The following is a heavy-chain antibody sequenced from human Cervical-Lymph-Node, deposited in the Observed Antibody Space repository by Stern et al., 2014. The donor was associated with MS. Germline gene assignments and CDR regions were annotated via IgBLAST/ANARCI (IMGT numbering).Heavy chain of an antibody. CDR1: GGSISSGGYY. D-gene: IGHD3-16*01. CDR2: IYYSGNT. CDR3: ARDRRLGLAN. J-gene: IGHJ4*02. V-gene: IGHV4-31*03. Sequence: VQLVESGPGLVKPSQTLSLTCTVSGGSISSGGYYWNWIRQHPGKGLEWIGSIYYSGNTNYNPSLNSRATVSVDTSKNQFSLKLNYVSAADTAVYYCARDRRLGLANWGQGTLVTVSS.